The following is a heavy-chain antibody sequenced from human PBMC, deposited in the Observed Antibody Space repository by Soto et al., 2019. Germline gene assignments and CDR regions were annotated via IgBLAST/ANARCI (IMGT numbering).Heavy chain of an antibody. J-gene: IGHJ3*02. D-gene: IGHD6-13*01. Sequence: ASVKVSCKASGYTFTGYYMHWVRQAPGQGLEWMGWINPNSGGTNYAQKFQGRVTMTRDTSISTAYMELSRLRSDDTAVYYCARGPPGYSSSWYYSDAFDIWGQGTMVTVS. CDR2: INPNSGGT. CDR3: ARGPPGYSSSWYYSDAFDI. V-gene: IGHV1-2*02. CDR1: GYTFTGYY.